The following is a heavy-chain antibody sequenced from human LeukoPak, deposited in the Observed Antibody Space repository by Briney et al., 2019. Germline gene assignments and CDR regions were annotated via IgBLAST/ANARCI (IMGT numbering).Heavy chain of an antibody. CDR3: ARALSYGYEFDP. Sequence: ASVKVSCKASGYTFTSYYMHWVRQAPGQGLEWMGIINPSGGSTSYAQKFQGRVTMTTDTSTSTAYMELRSLRSDDTAVYYCARALSYGYEFDPWGQGTLVTVSS. V-gene: IGHV1-46*01. J-gene: IGHJ5*02. CDR1: GYTFTSYY. D-gene: IGHD5-18*01. CDR2: INPSGGST.